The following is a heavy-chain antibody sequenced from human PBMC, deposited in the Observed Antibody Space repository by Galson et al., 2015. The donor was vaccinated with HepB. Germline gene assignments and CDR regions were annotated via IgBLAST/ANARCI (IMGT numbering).Heavy chain of an antibody. V-gene: IGHV3-30*18. D-gene: IGHD4-17*01. J-gene: IGHJ4*02. CDR3: AKVRTYGDYVGGFDY. Sequence: SLRLSCAASGFTFSRYGMHWVRQAPGKGLEWVAVISYDGSNKYYADSVEGRFTISRDNSKNTLYLQMNSLRAEDTAVYYCAKVRTYGDYVGGFDYWGQGTLVTVSS. CDR1: GFTFSRYG. CDR2: ISYDGSNK.